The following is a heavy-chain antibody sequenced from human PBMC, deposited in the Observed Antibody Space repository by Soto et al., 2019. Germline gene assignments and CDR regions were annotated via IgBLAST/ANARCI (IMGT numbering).Heavy chain of an antibody. D-gene: IGHD1-26*01. CDR3: ASDSFRGTYYLRGVTYFFEE. CDR2: IKQDESEQ. CDR1: GLTFTDYW. Sequence: PGGSLRLSCVTYGLTFTDYWMSWVRQAPGRGLEWVANIKQDESEQNYLDSGKGRFTISRDNAKNSLYLQMNSLRAEDTAVYYCASDSFRGTYYLRGVTYFFEEWGQGAPVTVSS. J-gene: IGHJ4*02. V-gene: IGHV3-7*03.